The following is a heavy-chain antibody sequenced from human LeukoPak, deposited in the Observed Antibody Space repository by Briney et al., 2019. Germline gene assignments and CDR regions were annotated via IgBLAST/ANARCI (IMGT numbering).Heavy chain of an antibody. D-gene: IGHD6-19*01. CDR3: AKDTGSYASGFNCFDP. Sequence: GRSLRLSCAASGFTFSSYAMHWVRQAPGKGLEWVAVISYDGSNKYYADSVKGRFTISRDNSKNTLYLQMNSLRAEDTAVYYCAKDTGSYASGFNCFDPWGQGTLVTVSS. V-gene: IGHV3-30-3*01. CDR1: GFTFSSYA. CDR2: ISYDGSNK. J-gene: IGHJ5*02.